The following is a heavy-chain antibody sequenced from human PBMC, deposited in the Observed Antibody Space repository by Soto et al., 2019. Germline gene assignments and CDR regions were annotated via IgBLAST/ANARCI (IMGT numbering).Heavy chain of an antibody. D-gene: IGHD7-27*01. CDR1: GYTFTSYG. J-gene: IGHJ6*02. Sequence: ASVEVSCKASGYTFTSYGISWVRQAPGQGLERMGWISAYSANTNFAQKLQDRVTMTTDTSTSTAYMELRSLRSDDTAVYYCARENWDYDMDVWGQGTTVTVSS. CDR2: ISAYSANT. CDR3: ARENWDYDMDV. V-gene: IGHV1-18*04.